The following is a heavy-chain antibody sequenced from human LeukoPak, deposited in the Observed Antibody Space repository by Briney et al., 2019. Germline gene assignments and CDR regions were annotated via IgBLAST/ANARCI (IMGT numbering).Heavy chain of an antibody. V-gene: IGHV1-46*01. Sequence: VSVKVSCKASGYTFTSYYMHWVRQAPGQGLEWMGIINPSGGSTSYAQKFQGRVTMTRDTSTSTVYMELSSLRSEDTAVYYCARDNFKRGSSGCFDYWGQGTLVTVSS. D-gene: IGHD3-10*01. CDR1: GYTFTSYY. CDR3: ARDNFKRGSSGCFDY. CDR2: INPSGGST. J-gene: IGHJ4*02.